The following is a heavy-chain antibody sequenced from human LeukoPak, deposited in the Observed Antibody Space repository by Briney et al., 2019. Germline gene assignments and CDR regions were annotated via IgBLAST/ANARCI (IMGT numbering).Heavy chain of an antibody. CDR3: ARTSGYYSDY. CDR1: SGTFSSYA. V-gene: IGHV1-69*05. D-gene: IGHD3-22*01. J-gene: IGHJ4*02. Sequence: ASVKVSCKGSSGTFSSYALRWVRQARGEGRGWMGRIIPIFGTANYAQKFQGRVTITTDESTSTAYMELSSLRSEDTAVYYCARTSGYYSDYWGQGTLVTVSS. CDR2: IIPIFGTA.